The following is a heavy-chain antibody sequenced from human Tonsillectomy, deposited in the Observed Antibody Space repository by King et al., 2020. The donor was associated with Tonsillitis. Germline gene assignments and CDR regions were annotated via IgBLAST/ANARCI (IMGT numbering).Heavy chain of an antibody. D-gene: IGHD2-2*01. CDR2: ISWNSGSI. CDR3: AKDIGPGLYYGMDV. J-gene: IGHJ6*02. CDR1: RFTFDDYA. Sequence: VQLVESGGGLVQPGRSLRLSCAASRFTFDDYAMHWVRQAPGKGLEWVSGISWNSGSIGYADSVKGRFTISRDNAKNSLYLQMNSLRAADTALYYCAKDIGPGLYYGMDVWGQGTTVTVSS. V-gene: IGHV3-9*01.